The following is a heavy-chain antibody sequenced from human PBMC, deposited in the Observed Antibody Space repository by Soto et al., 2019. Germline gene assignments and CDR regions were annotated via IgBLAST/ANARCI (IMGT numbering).Heavy chain of an antibody. D-gene: IGHD3-3*01. CDR2: IIPIFGTA. Sequence: QVQLVQSGAEVKKPGSSVKVSCKASGGTFSSYAISWVRQAPGQGLEWMGGIIPIFGTANYAQKFQGRVTITADESTSTAYMELSSLRSEDTAVYYCAGIPGLFGVGHIPYYYYGMDVWGQGTTVTVSS. CDR1: GGTFSSYA. V-gene: IGHV1-69*01. J-gene: IGHJ6*02. CDR3: AGIPGLFGVGHIPYYYYGMDV.